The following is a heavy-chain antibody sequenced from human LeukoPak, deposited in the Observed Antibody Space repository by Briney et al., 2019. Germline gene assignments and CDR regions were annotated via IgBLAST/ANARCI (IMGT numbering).Heavy chain of an antibody. Sequence: GGSLRLSCAASGFTFSSYAMHWVRQVPGKGLEWVAVISYDGSNKYYADSVKGRFTISRDNSKNTLYLQMNSLRAEDTAVYYCARDVWDIVVVTASWGSGYFDYWGQGTLVTVSS. D-gene: IGHD2-21*02. CDR2: ISYDGSNK. J-gene: IGHJ4*02. V-gene: IGHV3-30*04. CDR3: ARDVWDIVVVTASWGSGYFDY. CDR1: GFTFSSYA.